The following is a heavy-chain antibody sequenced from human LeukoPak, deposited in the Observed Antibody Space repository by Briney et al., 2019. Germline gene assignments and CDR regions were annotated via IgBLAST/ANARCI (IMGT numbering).Heavy chain of an antibody. D-gene: IGHD2-8*02. V-gene: IGHV4-59*01. J-gene: IGHJ3*02. CDR1: GGSISSYY. CDR2: IYYSGST. Sequence: SETLSLTCTVSGGSISSYYWSWIRQPPGKGLEWIGYIYYSGSTNYNPSLKSRVTMSVDTSKNQFSLKLSSVTAADTAVYYCARGSGGTKDDAFDIWGQGTMVTVSS. CDR3: ARGSGGTKDDAFDI.